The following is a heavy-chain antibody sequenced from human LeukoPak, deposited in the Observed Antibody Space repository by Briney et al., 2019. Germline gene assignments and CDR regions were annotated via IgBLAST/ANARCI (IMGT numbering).Heavy chain of an antibody. V-gene: IGHV4-4*07. D-gene: IGHD3-16*01. Sequence: SETLSLTCTVSGGSISSYYWSWIRQPAGKGLEWIGRIYTGGSTNYNPSLKSRVTMSVDTSKNQFSLKLSSVTAADTAVYYCAREAYDYVWGSYQLDCWGQGTLVTVSS. CDR3: AREAYDYVWGSYQLDC. CDR2: IYTGGST. CDR1: GGSISSYY. J-gene: IGHJ4*02.